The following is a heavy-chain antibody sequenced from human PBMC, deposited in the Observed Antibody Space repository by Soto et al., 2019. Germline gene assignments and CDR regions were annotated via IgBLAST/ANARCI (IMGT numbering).Heavy chain of an antibody. CDR1: GFTLRSFS. V-gene: IGHV3-23*01. CDR3: ARARDYYGAGYDY. J-gene: IGHJ4*02. D-gene: IGHD3-10*01. Sequence: AGGSLRLSCVASGFTLRSFSMGLVRPGPGKGLEWVSGITGSGGSTYSADSVKGRFTISRDNSKNTLYLEMNSLRAEDTAVYHCARARDYYGAGYDYWGQGILVTVSS. CDR2: ITGSGGST.